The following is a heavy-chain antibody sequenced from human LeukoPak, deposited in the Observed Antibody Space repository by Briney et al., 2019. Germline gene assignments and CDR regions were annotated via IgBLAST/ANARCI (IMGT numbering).Heavy chain of an antibody. V-gene: IGHV3-30-3*01. CDR2: ISYDGSNK. Sequence: GGSLRLSCAASGFTFSSYAMHWVRQAPGKGLEWVAVISYDGSNKYYADSVKGRFTISRDNSKNTLYLQMNSLRAEDTAVYYCARDREEQGDNQDYWGQGTLVTVSS. CDR3: ARDREEQGDNQDY. D-gene: IGHD2-21*02. CDR1: GFTFSSYA. J-gene: IGHJ4*02.